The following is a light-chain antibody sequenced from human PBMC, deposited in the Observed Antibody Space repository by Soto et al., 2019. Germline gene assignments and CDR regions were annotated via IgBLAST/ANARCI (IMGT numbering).Light chain of an antibody. CDR3: QHYNSYSAA. J-gene: IGKJ1*01. Sequence: DIQMKQYPSTLSGSVGDRVTITCRASQTISSWLAWYQQKPGKAPKLLIYKASTLKSGVPSRFSGSGSGTEFTLTISSLQPDDFATYYCQHYNSYSAAFGQGTKLDIK. CDR2: KAS. CDR1: QTISSW. V-gene: IGKV1-5*03.